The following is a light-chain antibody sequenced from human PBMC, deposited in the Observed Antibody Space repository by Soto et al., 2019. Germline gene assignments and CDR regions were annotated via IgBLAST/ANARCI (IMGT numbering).Light chain of an antibody. CDR2: DAS. J-gene: IGKJ1*01. CDR1: QSISSW. V-gene: IGKV1-5*01. Sequence: DIQMTQSPSTLSASVGDRVTITCRTSQSISSWFAWNQQKPGKAPKLLIYDASSLESGVPSRLSGSGSGTEFTLTIRCLQADDFANCCCQQYNSYWTFGQGTKVEIK. CDR3: QQYNSYWT.